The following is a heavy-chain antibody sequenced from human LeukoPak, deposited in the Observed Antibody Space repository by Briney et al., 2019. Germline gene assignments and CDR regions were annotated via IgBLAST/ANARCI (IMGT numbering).Heavy chain of an antibody. CDR3: ARAKVVAQDAFDI. CDR2: ISGSGART. Sequence: GGSLRLSCAASGFTFSSYAMSWVRQAPGKGLEWVSAISGSGARTYYADSVKGRFTISRDNSKNTLYLQMNSLRAEDTAVYYCARAKVVAQDAFDIWGQGTMVTVSS. D-gene: IGHD3-22*01. J-gene: IGHJ3*02. CDR1: GFTFSSYA. V-gene: IGHV3-23*01.